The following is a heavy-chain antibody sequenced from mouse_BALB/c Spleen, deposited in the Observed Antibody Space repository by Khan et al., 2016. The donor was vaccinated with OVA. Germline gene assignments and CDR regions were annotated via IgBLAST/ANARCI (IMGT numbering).Heavy chain of an antibody. CDR3: ARLAYYYDSEGFAY. D-gene: IGHD1-1*01. CDR2: VSTGGGYT. Sequence: EVKLMESGGDLVKPGGSLKLSCAASGFTFSTYGMSWVRQTPDKRLEWVATVSTGGGYTYYPDSVKGRFTISRGNAKNTLYLQMRSLKSEDTAMFYCARLAYYYDSEGFAYWRQGTLVTVSA. J-gene: IGHJ3*01. V-gene: IGHV5-6*01. CDR1: GFTFSTYG.